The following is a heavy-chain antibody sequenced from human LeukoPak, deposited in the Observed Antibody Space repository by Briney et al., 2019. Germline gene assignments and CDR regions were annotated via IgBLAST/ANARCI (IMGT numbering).Heavy chain of an antibody. Sequence: GGSLRLSCAASGFTFSSCGFKWVRQAPGKGLEWVSSIGPTGTDRYYADSVRGRFTISRDNAKNSMYLQMDSLRDEDTAVYYCATESIGRHYDYWGQGTLLTVSS. CDR2: IGPTGTDR. V-gene: IGHV3-21*01. J-gene: IGHJ4*02. CDR3: ATESIGRHYDY. CDR1: GFTFSSCG.